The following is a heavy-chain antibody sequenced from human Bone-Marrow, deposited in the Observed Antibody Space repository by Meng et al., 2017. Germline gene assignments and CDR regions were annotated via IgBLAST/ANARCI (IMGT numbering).Heavy chain of an antibody. CDR3: ARSYGGKV. Sequence: GGSLRLSCAASGFTFSSYGMHWVRQAPGKGLEWVAVIWYDGSNKYYADSVKGRFTISRDNAKNSLYLQMNSLRAEDTALYYCARSYGGKVWGQGTLVTVSS. V-gene: IGHV3-33*03. CDR2: IWYDGSNK. D-gene: IGHD4-23*01. CDR1: GFTFSSYG. J-gene: IGHJ4*02.